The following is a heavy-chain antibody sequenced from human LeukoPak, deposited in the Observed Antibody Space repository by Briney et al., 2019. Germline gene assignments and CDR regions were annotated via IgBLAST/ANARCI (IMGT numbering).Heavy chain of an antibody. D-gene: IGHD4-17*01. J-gene: IGHJ4*02. CDR3: TRHLGDDDYGDFNDY. Sequence: GGSLRLSCAASGFSFSDSALRWVRQASGKGLEWVGRIRSELSGYVTAYAAPVKGRFTISRDDSKNTAYLQMNSLETEDTAVYYCTRHLGDDDYGDFNDYWGQGILVTVSS. CDR1: GFSFSDSA. CDR2: IRSELSGYVT. V-gene: IGHV3-73*01.